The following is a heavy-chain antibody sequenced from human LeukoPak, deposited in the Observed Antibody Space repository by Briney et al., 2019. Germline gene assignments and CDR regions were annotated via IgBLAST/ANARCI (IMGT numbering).Heavy chain of an antibody. J-gene: IGHJ4*02. CDR2: ISSGDRT. V-gene: IGHV3-23*01. CDR1: GFTFSSYA. D-gene: IGHD3-9*01. CDR3: AKDATASPYFHWFDN. Sequence: GGSLRPSCAASGFTFSSYAMNWVRQAPGKGLEWVAGISSGDRTFHAESVKGRFTISRDKSKDTLSLQMNSLRAEDTAVYYCAKDATASPYFHWFDNWGQGTQVIVSS.